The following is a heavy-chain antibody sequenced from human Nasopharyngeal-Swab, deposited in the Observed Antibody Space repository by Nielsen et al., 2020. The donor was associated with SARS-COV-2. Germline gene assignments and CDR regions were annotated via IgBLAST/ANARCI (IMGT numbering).Heavy chain of an antibody. V-gene: IGHV5-51*01. CDR3: ALSSSSSGAYFA. D-gene: IGHD2/OR15-2a*01. J-gene: IGHJ5*02. CDR1: GYTFTSNW. CDR2: IYPSDSET. Sequence: GESLKISCKGSGYTFTSNWIGWVRHMSGKGLEWMGFIYPSDSETTYSPSFQGQVIISVDKSIATAYLQWNSLKASDSGIYYCALSSSSSGAYFAWGQGTLVTVSS.